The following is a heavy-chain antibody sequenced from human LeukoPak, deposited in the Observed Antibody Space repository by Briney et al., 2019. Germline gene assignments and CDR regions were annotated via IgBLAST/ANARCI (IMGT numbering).Heavy chain of an antibody. CDR1: GFVFSNYW. CDR2: IQSDGSGT. V-gene: IGHV3-74*01. D-gene: IGHD2-15*01. J-gene: IGHJ4*02. CDR3: ARGYRYFDY. Sequence: PGGSLRLSCTASGFVFSNYWMLWVRQAPGKGLEWVSLIQSDGSGTTYTDSMKGRFIISRDNAKNTLYLQMTSLRAEDTAVYYCARGYRYFDYWGQGTLVTVSS.